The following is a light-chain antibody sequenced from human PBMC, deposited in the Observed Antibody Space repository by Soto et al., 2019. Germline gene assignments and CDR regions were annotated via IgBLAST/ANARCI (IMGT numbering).Light chain of an antibody. Sequence: QSALTQPASVSESPGQSITISCTGTSSDIGGYNYVSWYQQHPGKAPKLMIYDVSNRPSGISNRFSGSRSGNTASLTISGLQAEDEADYYCSSYTSSSTVIFGGGTKITVL. V-gene: IGLV2-14*01. CDR3: SSYTSSSTVI. J-gene: IGLJ2*01. CDR1: SSDIGGYNY. CDR2: DVS.